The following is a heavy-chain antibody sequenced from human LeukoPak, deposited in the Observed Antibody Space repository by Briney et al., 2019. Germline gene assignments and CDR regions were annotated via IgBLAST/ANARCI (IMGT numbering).Heavy chain of an antibody. D-gene: IGHD3-22*01. Sequence: ASVKVSCKASGYTFTGYYMHWVRQAPGQGLEWMGIINPSGGSTSYAQKFQGRVTMTRDTSTSTVYMELSSLRSEDTAVYYCAREAAYYYDSSGSYYYYGMDVWGQGTTVTVSS. J-gene: IGHJ6*02. CDR3: AREAAYYYDSSGSYYYYGMDV. CDR1: GYTFTGYY. CDR2: INPSGGST. V-gene: IGHV1-46*01.